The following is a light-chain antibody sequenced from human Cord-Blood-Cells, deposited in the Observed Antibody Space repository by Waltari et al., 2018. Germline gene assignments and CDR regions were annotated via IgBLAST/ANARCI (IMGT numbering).Light chain of an antibody. J-gene: IGLJ2*01. CDR3: QVWDSSSDHVV. CDR1: NIGSKS. Sequence: SYVLTQPPSVSVAPGKTARLTCGGNNIGSKSVHWYQQKPCQAPLLVIYYDSDRPSGIPERFSGSNSGNTATLTISRVEAGDEADYYCQVWDSSSDHVVFGGGTKLTVL. CDR2: YDS. V-gene: IGLV3-21*04.